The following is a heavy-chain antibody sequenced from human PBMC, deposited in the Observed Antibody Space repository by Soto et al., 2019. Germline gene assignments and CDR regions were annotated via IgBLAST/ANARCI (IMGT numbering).Heavy chain of an antibody. CDR3: ATGAISSGLGFDY. J-gene: IGHJ4*02. CDR1: GDTYTSYG. Sequence: GTSVKVSCEASGDTYTSYGISWVRQAPGQGLEWMGWISAYNGNTNYAQKLQGRVTMTTDTSTSTAYMELRSLRSDDTAVYYCATGAISSGLGFDYWGQGTLVTVSS. CDR2: ISAYNGNT. D-gene: IGHD6-19*01. V-gene: IGHV1-18*01.